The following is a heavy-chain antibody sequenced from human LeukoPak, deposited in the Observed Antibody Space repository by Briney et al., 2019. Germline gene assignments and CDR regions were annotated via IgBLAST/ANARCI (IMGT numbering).Heavy chain of an antibody. J-gene: IGHJ1*01. Sequence: GGSLRLSCAASGFTFASYAMSWVRQAPGKGLEWVSAISGSGGSTYYADSVKGRFTISRDNSKSTLYLQMSSLSAEDMAVYYCAHHRGSLDSDTEYFQHWGQGTLVTVSS. CDR3: AHHRGSLDSDTEYFQH. V-gene: IGHV3-23*01. CDR2: ISGSGGST. D-gene: IGHD3-22*01. CDR1: GFTFASYA.